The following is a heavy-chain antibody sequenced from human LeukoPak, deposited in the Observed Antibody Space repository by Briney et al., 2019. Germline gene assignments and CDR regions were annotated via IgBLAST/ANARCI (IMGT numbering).Heavy chain of an antibody. J-gene: IGHJ6*03. CDR1: GGTFSSYA. Sequence: ASVKVSCKASGGTFSSYAISWVRQAPGQGLERMGRIIPIFGTANYAQKFQGRVTITTDESTSTAYMELSSLRSEDTAVYYCARALGYCSGGSCYGKDYYYYMDVWGKGTTVTVSS. D-gene: IGHD2-15*01. CDR3: ARALGYCSGGSCYGKDYYYYMDV. V-gene: IGHV1-69*05. CDR2: IIPIFGTA.